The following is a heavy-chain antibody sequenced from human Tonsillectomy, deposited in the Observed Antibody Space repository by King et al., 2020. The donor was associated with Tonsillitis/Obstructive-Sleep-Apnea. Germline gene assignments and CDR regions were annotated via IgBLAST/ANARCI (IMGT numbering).Heavy chain of an antibody. J-gene: IGHJ4*02. CDR2: IYYSVST. CDR3: ASDKAGFDY. V-gene: IGHV4-39*01. CDR1: GGSISSSRYY. D-gene: IGHD6-13*01. Sequence: QLQESGPGLVKPSETLSLTCTVSGGSISSSRYYWGWIRQPPGKGLEWIGRIYYSVSTYYNPSLKSRVTISVDTSKNQFSLKLSSVTAADTAVYYCASDKAGFDYWGQGTLVTVSS.